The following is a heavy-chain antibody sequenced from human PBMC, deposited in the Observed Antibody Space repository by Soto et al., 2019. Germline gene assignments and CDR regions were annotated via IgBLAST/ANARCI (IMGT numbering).Heavy chain of an antibody. J-gene: IGHJ4*02. V-gene: IGHV4-31*03. CDR1: GDSISSGTHY. D-gene: IGHD1-20*01. Sequence: SETLSLTCTVSGDSISSGTHYWNWIRQHPGKGLEWIGYISSSGNSYYSPSLKSRVFMSVDTSKNLFSLKLSSVTDADTAIYYCVRRITSIYHYYDSWGQGTQVTVSS. CDR2: ISSSGNS. CDR3: VRRITSIYHYYDS.